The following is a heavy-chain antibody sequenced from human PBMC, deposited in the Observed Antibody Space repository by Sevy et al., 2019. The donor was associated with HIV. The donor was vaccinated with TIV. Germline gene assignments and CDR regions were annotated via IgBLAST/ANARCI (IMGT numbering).Heavy chain of an antibody. CDR1: GGSISSYY. CDR3: ARERQLVLDY. J-gene: IGHJ4*02. D-gene: IGHD6-13*01. V-gene: IGHV4-59*01. Sequence: SETLSLTCTVSGGSISSYYWSWIRQPPGKGLEWIGYIYYSGSTNYNPSLKSRVTISVDTSKNQFSLKLSSVTTADTAVYYCARERQLVLDYWGQGTLVTVSS. CDR2: IYYSGST.